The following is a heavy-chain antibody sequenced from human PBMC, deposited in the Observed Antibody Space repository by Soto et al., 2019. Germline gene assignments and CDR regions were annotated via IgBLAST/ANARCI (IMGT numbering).Heavy chain of an antibody. J-gene: IGHJ6*01. CDR3: ARVQSRYYYYYGMDV. Sequence: QVQLVESGGGVVQPGRSLRLSCAASGFTFSSYAMHWVRQAPGKGLEWVAVISYDGSNKYYADSVKGRFTISRDNSKNTLYLQMNSLRAEDTAVYYCARVQSRYYYYYGMDVW. D-gene: IGHD3-3*01. V-gene: IGHV3-30-3*01. CDR2: ISYDGSNK. CDR1: GFTFSSYA.